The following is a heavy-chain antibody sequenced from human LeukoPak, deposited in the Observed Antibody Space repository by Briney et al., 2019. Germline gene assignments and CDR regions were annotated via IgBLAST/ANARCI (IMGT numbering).Heavy chain of an antibody. CDR3: ARAGYCSSTSCYVSWFDP. CDR1: GGSISSYY. V-gene: IGHV4-59*01. CDR2: IYYSGST. D-gene: IGHD2-2*01. Sequence: SETLSLTCTVSGGSISSYYWSWIRQPPGKGVVWIGYIYYSGSTNYNPSLKSRVTISVDTSKNQFSLKLSSVTAADTAVYYCARAGYCSSTSCYVSWFDPWGQGTLVTVSS. J-gene: IGHJ5*02.